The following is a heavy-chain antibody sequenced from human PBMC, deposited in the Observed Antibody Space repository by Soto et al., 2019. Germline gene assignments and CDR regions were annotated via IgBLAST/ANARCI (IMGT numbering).Heavy chain of an antibody. D-gene: IGHD6-19*01. CDR2: FYSSGSI. V-gene: IGHV4-31*02. Sequence: TLSLTCFVSGYFIGAGGYYWSWIRHHPGKGLEWIGSFYSSGSIIYNPSLRSRVSISGDMSTNQFSMSLTSVTAADTARYYCARMYSSGSGWFHPWGQGTLVTVSS. CDR3: ARMYSSGSGWFHP. CDR1: GYFIGAGGYY. J-gene: IGHJ5*02.